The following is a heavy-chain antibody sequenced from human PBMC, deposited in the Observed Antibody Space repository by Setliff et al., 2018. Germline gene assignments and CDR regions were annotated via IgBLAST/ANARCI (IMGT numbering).Heavy chain of an antibody. V-gene: IGHV4-59*12. D-gene: IGHD2-21*01. CDR1: GGSISPYY. CDR2: IYYSGST. CDR3: ARGLEGEDYFYYMDV. J-gene: IGHJ6*03. Sequence: SETLSLTCSVSGGSISPYYWSWIRQPPGKKLEWIGYIYYSGSTNYNPSLKSRVTMSVDKSKNQFSLKLTSVTAADTAVYYCARGLEGEDYFYYMDVWGKGNTVTVSS.